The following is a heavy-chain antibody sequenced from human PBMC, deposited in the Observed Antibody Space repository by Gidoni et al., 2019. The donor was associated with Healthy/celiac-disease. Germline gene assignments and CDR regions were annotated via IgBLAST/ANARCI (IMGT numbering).Heavy chain of an antibody. D-gene: IGHD2-8*01. CDR1: GVTFSSYG. CDR3: AKAGGDGDYVVY. J-gene: IGHJ4*02. V-gene: IGHV3-30*18. Sequence: QVQLVESGGGVVQPGRSLRLSCAASGVTFSSYGRHWVRQAPGKGLEWVAVISDDGSNKYYADSVEGRFTISRDNSKNTLYLQMNSLRAEDTAVYYCAKAGGDGDYVVYWGQGTLVTVSS. CDR2: ISDDGSNK.